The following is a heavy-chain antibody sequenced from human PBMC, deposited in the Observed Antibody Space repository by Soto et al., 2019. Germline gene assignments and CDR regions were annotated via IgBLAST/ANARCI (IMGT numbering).Heavy chain of an antibody. Sequence: QLQLQESGSGLVKPSQTLSLTCAVSGGSISSGGYSWSWIRQPPGKGLEWIGYIYHSGSTYYNPSLKSRVTISVDRAKNQFSRKLSSVTAADTAVYYCARAVYSGYDFDYWGQGTLVTVSS. J-gene: IGHJ4*02. D-gene: IGHD5-12*01. CDR2: IYHSGST. V-gene: IGHV4-30-2*01. CDR3: ARAVYSGYDFDY. CDR1: GGSISSGGYS.